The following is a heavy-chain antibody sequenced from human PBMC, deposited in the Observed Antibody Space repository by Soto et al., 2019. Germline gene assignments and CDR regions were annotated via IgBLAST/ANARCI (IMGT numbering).Heavy chain of an antibody. J-gene: IGHJ4*02. CDR1: GFTFSSYA. V-gene: IGHV3-23*01. Sequence: EVQLLESGGGLVQPGGSLRLSCAASGFTFSSYAMNWVRQAPGKGLEWVSVISGSGGSTYHADSVKGRFTISRDSSKNTLYLQIKSGRAEDTAVDYCARRSSGWYFDYWGEGSLVTVTS. D-gene: IGHD6-19*01. CDR2: ISGSGGST. CDR3: ARRSSGWYFDY.